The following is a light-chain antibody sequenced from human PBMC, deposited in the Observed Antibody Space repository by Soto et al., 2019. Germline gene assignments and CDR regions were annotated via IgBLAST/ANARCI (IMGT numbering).Light chain of an antibody. CDR2: EVS. J-gene: IGLJ1*01. CDR1: RSDIGGYNY. Sequence: QSALTQPPSASGSLGQSVTISCTGTRSDIGGYNYVSWYLQYPGKAPKLMIYEVSDRPLGVSNRFSGSKSGNTASLTISGLQAEDEADYYCSSYTSSYTLPYIFGTGTKLTVL. V-gene: IGLV2-14*01. CDR3: SSYTSSYTLPYI.